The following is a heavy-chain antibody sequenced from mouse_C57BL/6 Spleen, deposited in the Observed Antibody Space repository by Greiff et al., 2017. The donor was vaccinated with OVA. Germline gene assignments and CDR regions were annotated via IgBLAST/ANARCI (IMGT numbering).Heavy chain of an antibody. D-gene: IGHD1-1*01. CDR3: ARPYYYGSSYGY. J-gene: IGHJ2*01. Sequence: EVKLVESGGGLVKPGGSLKLSCAASGFTFSDYGMHWVRQAPEKGLEWVAYISSGSSTIYYADTVKGRFTISRDNAKNTLFLQRTSLRSEDTAMYYCARPYYYGSSYGYWGQGTTLTVSS. CDR1: GFTFSDYG. V-gene: IGHV5-17*01. CDR2: ISSGSSTI.